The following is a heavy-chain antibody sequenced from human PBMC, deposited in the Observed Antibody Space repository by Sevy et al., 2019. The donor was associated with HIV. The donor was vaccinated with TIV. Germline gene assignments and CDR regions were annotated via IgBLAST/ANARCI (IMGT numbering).Heavy chain of an antibody. D-gene: IGHD1-26*01. J-gene: IGHJ6*03. CDR1: GFSLSTSGVG. Sequence: SGPTLVNPTQTLTLTCTFSGFSLSTSGVGVGWIRQPPGKALEWLALIYWDDDKRYSPSLKSRLTITKDTSKNQVVLTMTNMDPVDTATYYCAHQQGVGIVGATTYYYYYMDVWGKGTTVTVSS. V-gene: IGHV2-5*02. CDR2: IYWDDDK. CDR3: AHQQGVGIVGATTYYYYYMDV.